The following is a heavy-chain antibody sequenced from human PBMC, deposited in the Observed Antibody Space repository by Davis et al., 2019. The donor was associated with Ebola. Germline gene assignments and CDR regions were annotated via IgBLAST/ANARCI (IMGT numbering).Heavy chain of an antibody. V-gene: IGHV3-21*04. CDR1: GFTFTSYT. CDR3: AKMQGYMDV. D-gene: IGHD5-24*01. J-gene: IGHJ6*03. Sequence: PGGSLRLSCAASGFTFTSYTMYWVRQAPGKGLEWVSSVNSPSNYIYYADSVKGRFTISRDNAKNSVYLQMNSLRAEDTATYYCAKMQGYMDVWGKGTTVTVSS. CDR2: VNSPSNYI.